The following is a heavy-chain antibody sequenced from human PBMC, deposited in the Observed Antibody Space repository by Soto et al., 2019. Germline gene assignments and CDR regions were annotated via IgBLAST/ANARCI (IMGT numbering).Heavy chain of an antibody. CDR1: GGSITNYY. CDR2: INYDGYS. D-gene: IGHD3-10*01. J-gene: IGHJ6*02. Sequence: QVQLQESGPGLVKPSETLSLTCTVSGGSITNYYCSWFRQPPGKGLEWIGYINYDGYSAYNLSLKRPVPLSMDASKTQFSLMLESVTATDTAVYYCARHGFGPLHGLVDVWGPGTTVIVSS. CDR3: ARHGFGPLHGLVDV. V-gene: IGHV4-59*08.